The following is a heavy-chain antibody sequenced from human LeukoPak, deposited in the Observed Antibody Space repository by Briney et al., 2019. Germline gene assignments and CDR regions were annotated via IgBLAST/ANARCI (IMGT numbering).Heavy chain of an antibody. J-gene: IGHJ4*02. Sequence: SVKVSFKASGYTFSSSVMQWVRQARGQRLEWIGWIVVGSGNTNYAQKFQERVTITRDMSTSTAYMELSSLRSEDTAVYYCAADIVGATGYYFDYWGQGTLVTVSS. V-gene: IGHV1-58*02. D-gene: IGHD1-26*01. CDR3: AADIVGATGYYFDY. CDR1: GYTFSSSV. CDR2: IVVGSGNT.